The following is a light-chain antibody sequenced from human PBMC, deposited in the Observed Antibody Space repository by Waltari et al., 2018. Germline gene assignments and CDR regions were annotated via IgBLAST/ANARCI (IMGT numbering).Light chain of an antibody. Sequence: AIQMTQSPSSLSASIGDRVTITCRASQGINSYLAWYQQKPGTAPKLLIYAASTLQSGVPSRFSGSGSGTDFTLTISCLQSEDFATYYCQQYYSYLPITFGQGTRLDLK. CDR2: AAS. CDR1: QGINSY. CDR3: QQYYSYLPIT. V-gene: IGKV1-8*01. J-gene: IGKJ5*01.